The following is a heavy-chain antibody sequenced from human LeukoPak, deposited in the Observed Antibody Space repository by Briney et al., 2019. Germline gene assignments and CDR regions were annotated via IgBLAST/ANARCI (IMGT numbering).Heavy chain of an antibody. V-gene: IGHV1-2*02. D-gene: IGHD1-26*01. CDR2: INPNSGGT. Sequence: ASVKVSCKASGYTFTGYYIHWVRQAPGQGLEWMGRINPNSGGTNYAQKFQGRVTMTRDSSISTAYMELSRLRSDDTAVYYCARQRVGATTSWFDPWGQGTLVTVSS. CDR1: GYTFTGYY. J-gene: IGHJ5*02. CDR3: ARQRVGATTSWFDP.